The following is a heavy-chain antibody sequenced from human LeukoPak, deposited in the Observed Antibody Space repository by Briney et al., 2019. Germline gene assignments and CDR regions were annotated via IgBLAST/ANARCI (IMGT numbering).Heavy chain of an antibody. Sequence: SVKVSCKASRGTSRKYVISWVRQAPGQGLEWMGGIIPIFGTANYAQKFRDRVTITADESTSTASMELISLRSEDTAVYYCARGPSDAYGDYNAFDIWGQGTMVIVSS. D-gene: IGHD4-17*01. V-gene: IGHV1-69*01. J-gene: IGHJ3*02. CDR1: RGTSRKYV. CDR3: ARGPSDAYGDYNAFDI. CDR2: IIPIFGTA.